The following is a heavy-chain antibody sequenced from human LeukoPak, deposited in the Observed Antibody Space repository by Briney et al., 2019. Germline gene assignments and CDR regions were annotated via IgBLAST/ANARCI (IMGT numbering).Heavy chain of an antibody. Sequence: PGGSLRLSCTASGFTLSRFAMHWVRQAPGKGLEWLGHMSDDGSEKHYVDSVRGRFTISRDPSKNTLYPEMTSLRTEDTAVYYCAREADSGYYRTVDYWGQGTMVTVS. CDR2: MSDDGSEK. J-gene: IGHJ4*02. D-gene: IGHD2-15*01. CDR1: GFTLSRFA. V-gene: IGHV3-30-3*01. CDR3: AREADSGYYRTVDY.